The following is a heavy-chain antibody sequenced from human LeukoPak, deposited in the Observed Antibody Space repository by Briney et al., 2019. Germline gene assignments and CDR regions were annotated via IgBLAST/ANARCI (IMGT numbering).Heavy chain of an antibody. J-gene: IGHJ5*02. CDR2: IGSSSSYA. Sequence: GGSLRLSCAASGFTFSDYYMSWIRQAPGKGLEWVSYIGSSSSYANYADSVKGRFTISRDNAKNSLYLQMNSLRAEDTAVYYCARDPTVYSSGWGIPRAWFDPWGQGTLVTVSS. V-gene: IGHV3-11*05. CDR3: ARDPTVYSSGWGIPRAWFDP. D-gene: IGHD6-19*01. CDR1: GFTFSDYY.